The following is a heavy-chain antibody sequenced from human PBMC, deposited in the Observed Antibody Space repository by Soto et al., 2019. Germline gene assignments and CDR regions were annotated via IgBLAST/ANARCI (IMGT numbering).Heavy chain of an antibody. CDR3: AREVRVRGFAFDI. Sequence: PRGSLRLSCAVSGFTVSSNYMNWVRQAPGKGLEWVSFIYGGGNTYYADSVKGRFTISRDNSKNMLYLQMNSLRVEDTAVYYCAREVRVRGFAFDIWGQGTMVTVSS. D-gene: IGHD3-3*01. CDR1: GFTVSSNY. CDR2: IYGGGNT. J-gene: IGHJ3*02. V-gene: IGHV3-66*01.